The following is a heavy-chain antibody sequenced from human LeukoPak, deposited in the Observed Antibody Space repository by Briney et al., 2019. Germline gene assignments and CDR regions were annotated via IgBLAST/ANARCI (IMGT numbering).Heavy chain of an antibody. V-gene: IGHV4-59*12. D-gene: IGHD7-27*01. CDR2: IFHSGTT. J-gene: IGHJ4*02. CDR3: AREGGYILGIIDY. Sequence: SETLSLTCTMSGGSISPYYWSWIRQPPGKGLEWIAYIFHSGTTKYNPSLKSRVAISVDTSKNQFSLKLSSVTAADTAVYYCAREGGYILGIIDYWGQGTLVTVSS. CDR1: GGSISPYY.